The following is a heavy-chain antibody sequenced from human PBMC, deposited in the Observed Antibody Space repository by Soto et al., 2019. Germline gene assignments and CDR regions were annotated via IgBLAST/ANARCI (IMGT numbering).Heavy chain of an antibody. D-gene: IGHD6-19*01. CDR3: ARDAIAVAAAMDV. V-gene: IGHV3-21*01. Sequence: VGSLRLSCAASGFTFSSYSMNWVRQAPGKGLEWVSSISSSSSYIYYADSVKGRFTISRDNAKNSLYLQMNSLRAEDTAVYYCARDAIAVAAAMDVWGQGTTVTVSS. CDR2: ISSSSSYI. CDR1: GFTFSSYS. J-gene: IGHJ6*02.